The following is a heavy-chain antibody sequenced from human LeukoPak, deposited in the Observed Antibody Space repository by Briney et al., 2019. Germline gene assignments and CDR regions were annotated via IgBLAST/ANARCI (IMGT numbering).Heavy chain of an antibody. Sequence: APVKVSCKASGYTFTGYYMHWVRQAPGQGLEWLGWINPNSGGTNYAQKFQGRVTMTRDTSISTAYMELSRLRSDDTAVYYCARGEDSSGYYYGYWGQGTLVTVSS. D-gene: IGHD3-22*01. CDR1: GYTFTGYY. J-gene: IGHJ4*02. CDR3: ARGEDSSGYYYGY. CDR2: INPNSGGT. V-gene: IGHV1-2*02.